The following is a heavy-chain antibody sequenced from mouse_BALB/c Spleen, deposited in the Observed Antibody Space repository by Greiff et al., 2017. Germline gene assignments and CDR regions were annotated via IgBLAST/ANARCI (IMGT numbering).Heavy chain of an antibody. Sequence: DVMLVESGGGLVQPGGSLKLSCAASGFTFSSYGMSWVRQTPDKRLELVATINSNGGSTYYPDSVKGRFTISRDNAKNTLYLQMSSLKSEDTAMYYCARVEDYDGSMDYWGQGTSVTVSS. CDR1: GFTFSSYG. J-gene: IGHJ4*01. D-gene: IGHD2-4*01. CDR3: ARVEDYDGSMDY. CDR2: INSNGGST. V-gene: IGHV5-6-3*01.